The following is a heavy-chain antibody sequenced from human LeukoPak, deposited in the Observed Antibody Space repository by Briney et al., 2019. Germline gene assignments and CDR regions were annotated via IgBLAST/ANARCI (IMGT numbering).Heavy chain of an antibody. CDR2: IYYSGST. D-gene: IGHD6-13*01. CDR1: GGSISSSNYY. V-gene: IGHV4-39*01. CDR3: ATAPLYSSSWFFRGYFDV. Sequence: SETLSLTCTVSGGSISSSNYYWGWIRQPPGKGLEWIGTIYYSGSTYYNLSLKSRVTISVDTSKNQFSLRLSSVTAADTAVYYCATAPLYSSSWFFRGYFDVWGQGTLVTVSS. J-gene: IGHJ4*02.